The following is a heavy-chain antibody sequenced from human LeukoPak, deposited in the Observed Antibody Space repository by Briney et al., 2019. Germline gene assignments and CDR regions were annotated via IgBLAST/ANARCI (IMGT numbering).Heavy chain of an antibody. CDR2: MNPNGGST. CDR3: ARHDSSGYPKLSGAFDI. CDR1: GYTFTSYD. Sequence: ASVKVSCKASGYTFTSYDIYWVRQAPGQGLEWMGWMNPNGGSTSYAQKFQGRVTMTRDTSTSTVYMELSSLRSEDTAVYYCARHDSSGYPKLSGAFDIWGQGTMVTVSS. J-gene: IGHJ3*02. D-gene: IGHD3-22*01. V-gene: IGHV1-8*02.